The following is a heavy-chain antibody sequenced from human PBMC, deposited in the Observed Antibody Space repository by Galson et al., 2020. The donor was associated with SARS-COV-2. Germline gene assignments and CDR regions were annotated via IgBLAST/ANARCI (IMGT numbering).Heavy chain of an antibody. Sequence: ASETLSLTCSVSDGAISGYYWSWIRQPAGKGLEWLGRMYATGSTNYNPSLKSRVTMSVDTSKNQFSLILRSVTAADSAVYFCARDEPLLKWELPVYWGPGTLVIVSS. CDR3: ARDEPLLKWELPVY. CDR2: MYATGST. J-gene: IGHJ4*02. CDR1: DGAISGYY. D-gene: IGHD3-3*01. V-gene: IGHV4-4*07.